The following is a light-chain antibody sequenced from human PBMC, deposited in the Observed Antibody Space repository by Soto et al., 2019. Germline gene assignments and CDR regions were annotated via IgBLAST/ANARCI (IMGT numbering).Light chain of an antibody. CDR1: QSVLSS. J-gene: IGKJ1*01. CDR3: QQFHVTPPT. Sequence: DIVMTQSPDSLAVSLGERATINCKSSQSVLSSLAWYQQKPGQPPKLLIYWASTRDSGVPDRFSGSGSGTDFTLTISSLQAEDVAVYHCQQFHVTPPTFGQGTKVELK. CDR2: WAS. V-gene: IGKV4-1*01.